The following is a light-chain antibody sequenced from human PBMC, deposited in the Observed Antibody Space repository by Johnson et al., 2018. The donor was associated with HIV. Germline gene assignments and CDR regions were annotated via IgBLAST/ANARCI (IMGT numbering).Light chain of an antibody. CDR2: KNN. J-gene: IGLJ1*01. V-gene: IGLV1-51*02. CDR1: SSTIGNNY. Sequence: QSVLTQPPSVSAAPGQKVTISCSGSSSTIGNNYVSWYQQLPGTAPKLLIYKNNKRPSGIPDRFSGSQSGPSATLGITGLQPGDEADYYYGKWDTSLSAGGVFGTGTKVTVL. CDR3: GKWDTSLSAGGV.